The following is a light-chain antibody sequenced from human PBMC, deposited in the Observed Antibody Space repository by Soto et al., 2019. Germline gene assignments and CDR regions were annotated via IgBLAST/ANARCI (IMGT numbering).Light chain of an antibody. CDR1: QGISSA. J-gene: IGKJ4*01. V-gene: IGKV1D-13*01. CDR3: QKLNNYPPLT. Sequence: AIQVTQSPSSLSASVGDRVTITCRASQGISSALAWYQQKPGKAPKLLIYDASSLESGGPSRFSGSGSGTELTITISSLQPEDFAPNYCQKLNNYPPLTFGGGTKVEIK. CDR2: DAS.